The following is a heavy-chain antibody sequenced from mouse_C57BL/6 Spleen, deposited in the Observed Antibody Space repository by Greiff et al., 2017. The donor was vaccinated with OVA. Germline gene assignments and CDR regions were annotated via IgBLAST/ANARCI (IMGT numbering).Heavy chain of an antibody. V-gene: IGHV1-26*01. CDR1: GYTFTDYY. CDR2: INPNNGGT. D-gene: IGHD1-1*01. CDR3: ARSDSSFFAY. J-gene: IGHJ3*01. Sequence: VQLQQSGPELVKPGASVKISCKASGYTFTDYYMNWVKQSHGKSLEWIGDINPNNGGTSYNQKFKGKATLTVDKSSSTAYMELRSLTSEDSAVYYCARSDSSFFAYWGQGTLVTVSA.